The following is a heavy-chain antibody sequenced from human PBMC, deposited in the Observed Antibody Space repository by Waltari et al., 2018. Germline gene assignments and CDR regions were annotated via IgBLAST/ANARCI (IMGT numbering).Heavy chain of an antibody. V-gene: IGHV4-38-2*02. D-gene: IGHD1-26*01. CDR1: GNPIRSPYY. Sequence: QVRLQESGPGLVKPSETLSLTCTVSGNPIRSPYYWGWIRQPPGKGLEWIGNIYHSGNTYYNPSLKSRVTLSVDTSKNQFSLKLNSVTAADTAVYYCARGPPIVGAMDYWGQGTLVTVSS. CDR3: ARGPPIVGAMDY. J-gene: IGHJ4*02. CDR2: IYHSGNT.